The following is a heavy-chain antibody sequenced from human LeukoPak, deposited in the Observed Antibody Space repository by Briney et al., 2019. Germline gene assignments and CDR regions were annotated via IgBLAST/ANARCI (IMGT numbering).Heavy chain of an antibody. J-gene: IGHJ4*02. V-gene: IGHV1-3*02. D-gene: IGHD4-17*01. CDR1: GYTFTSYA. CDR3: ARVRYDYGDYRMGFDY. CDR2: SNAGNGNT. Sequence: GASVKVSCKASGYTFTSYAMHWVRQAPGQRLEWMGWSNAGNGNTKYSQEFQGRVTITRDTSASTAYMELSSLRSEDMAVYYCARVRYDYGDYRMGFDYWGQGTLVTVSS.